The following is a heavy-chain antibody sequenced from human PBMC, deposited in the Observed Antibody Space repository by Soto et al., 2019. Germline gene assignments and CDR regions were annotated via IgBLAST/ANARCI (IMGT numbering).Heavy chain of an antibody. CDR3: AKELARDILTGGYYYVYGMDV. D-gene: IGHD3-9*01. Sequence: EVQLLESGGGLVQPGGSLRLSCAASGFTFSSYAMSWVRQAPGKGLEWVSAISGSGGSTYYADSVRGRFTISRDNSKNTLYLQMNSLIAEDTAVYYCAKELARDILTGGYYYVYGMDVWGQGTTVTVSS. CDR2: ISGSGGST. CDR1: GFTFSSYA. J-gene: IGHJ6*02. V-gene: IGHV3-23*01.